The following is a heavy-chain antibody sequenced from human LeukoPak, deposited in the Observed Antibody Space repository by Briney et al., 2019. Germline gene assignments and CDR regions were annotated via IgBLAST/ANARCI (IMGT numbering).Heavy chain of an antibody. Sequence: ASVKVSCKASGYTFTGYYMHWVRQAPGQGLEWMGWINPNSGGTNYAQKFQGRVTMTRDTSTSTVYMELSSLRSEDTAVYYCARSPDYYDSSGYYPYYYMDVWGKGTTVTISS. D-gene: IGHD3-22*01. V-gene: IGHV1-2*02. CDR2: INPNSGGT. CDR3: ARSPDYYDSSGYYPYYYMDV. J-gene: IGHJ6*03. CDR1: GYTFTGYY.